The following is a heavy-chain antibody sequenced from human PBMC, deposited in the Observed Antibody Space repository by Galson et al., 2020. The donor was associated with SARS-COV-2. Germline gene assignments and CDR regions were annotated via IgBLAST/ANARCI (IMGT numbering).Heavy chain of an antibody. CDR2: IYYSGST. V-gene: IGHV4-59*08. D-gene: IGHD5-12*01. CDR1: GGSISSYY. CDR3: ARHGGGYNFFDY. J-gene: IGHJ4*02. Sequence: ETSETLSLTCTVSGGSISSYYWSWIRQPPGKGLEWIGYIYYSGSTNYNPSLKSRVTISVDTSKNQFFLILSSVTAADTGVYYCARHGGGYNFFDYWGQGTLVTVSP.